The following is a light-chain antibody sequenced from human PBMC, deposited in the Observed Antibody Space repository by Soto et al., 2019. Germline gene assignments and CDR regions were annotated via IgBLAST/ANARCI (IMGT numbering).Light chain of an antibody. CDR2: GAS. V-gene: IGKV3D-15*01. CDR3: QQYSDSPPT. Sequence: EIVMTQSPATLSVSPGERATLSCRASQSVSSDLAWYQHKPGQAPRLLIFGASDRATGIPDRFSGSGSGTDFTLTIDRLEPEDFAMYYCQQYSDSPPTFGQGTKVDIK. CDR1: QSVSSD. J-gene: IGKJ1*01.